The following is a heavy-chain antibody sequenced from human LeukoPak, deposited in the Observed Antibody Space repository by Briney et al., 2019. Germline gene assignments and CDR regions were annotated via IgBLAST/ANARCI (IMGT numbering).Heavy chain of an antibody. Sequence: PSETLSLTCAVYGGSFSGYYWSWIRQPPGKGLEWIGEINHSGSTNYNPSLKSRVTISVDTSKNQFSLQLSSVTAADTAVYYCANSLAAAVPGGNYWGQGTLVTVSS. CDR3: ANSLAAAVPGGNY. V-gene: IGHV4-34*01. CDR2: INHSGST. J-gene: IGHJ4*02. CDR1: GGSFSGYY. D-gene: IGHD6-13*01.